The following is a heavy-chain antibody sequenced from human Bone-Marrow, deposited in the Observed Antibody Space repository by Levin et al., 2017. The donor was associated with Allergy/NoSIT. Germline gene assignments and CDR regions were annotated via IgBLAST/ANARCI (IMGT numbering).Heavy chain of an antibody. V-gene: IGHV4-30-4*01. Sequence: PSETLSLTCTVSGGSISSGVYYWSWLRQAPGKGLEWIGYINYSGNTYYNPSLKSRFTISVDTSKNQFSLKLTSVTAADTAVYYCARDARYSTFLDYWGQGTLVTVSS. CDR2: INYSGNT. J-gene: IGHJ4*02. CDR1: GGSISSGVYY. D-gene: IGHD2/OR15-2a*01. CDR3: ARDARYSTFLDY.